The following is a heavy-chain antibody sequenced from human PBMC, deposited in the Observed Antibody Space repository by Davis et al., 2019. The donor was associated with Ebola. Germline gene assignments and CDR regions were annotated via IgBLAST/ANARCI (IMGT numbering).Heavy chain of an antibody. J-gene: IGHJ5*02. CDR1: GFTFSNYA. Sequence: GESLKISCAASGFTFSNYAMHWVRQAPGKGLEWVAVVSHSEREKFYADSVKGRFTISRDNAKNSLYLQMNSLRAEDTAVYYCARSYSNYANWFDPWGQGTLVTVSS. V-gene: IGHV3-30*04. CDR2: VSHSEREK. CDR3: ARSYSNYANWFDP. D-gene: IGHD4-11*01.